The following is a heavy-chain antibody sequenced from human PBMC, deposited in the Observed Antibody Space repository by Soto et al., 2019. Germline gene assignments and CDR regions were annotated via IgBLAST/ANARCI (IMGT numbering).Heavy chain of an antibody. CDR2: INPSGGTT. D-gene: IGHD2-2*01. CDR3: AGRQYLASFDS. CDR1: GYTFTSYY. V-gene: IGHV1-46*01. Sequence: ASVKVSCKASGYTFTSYYMHWVRQAPGQGLEWMGIINPSGGTTSYAQKFQGRVTISLDKSKNQFSLKLTSVTAADTAVYYCAGRQYLASFDSWSQGTLVTVSS. J-gene: IGHJ4*02.